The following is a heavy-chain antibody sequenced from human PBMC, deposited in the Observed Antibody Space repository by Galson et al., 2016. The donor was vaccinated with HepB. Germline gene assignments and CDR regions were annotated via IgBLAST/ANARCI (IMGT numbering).Heavy chain of an antibody. V-gene: IGHV3-72*01. J-gene: IGHJ6*03. CDR3: TREGYSNYYYYYMDI. CDR2: TRNNADSYTT. D-gene: IGHD4-11*01. CDR1: GFSFNDHY. Sequence: SLRLSCAASGFSFNDHYMGWVRQAPGKGLEWVGHTRNNADSYTTEYAASVKGRFTITRDDSKNSLYLQMNSLKTEDTAVYYCTREGYSNYYYYYMDIWGKGTTVIVSS.